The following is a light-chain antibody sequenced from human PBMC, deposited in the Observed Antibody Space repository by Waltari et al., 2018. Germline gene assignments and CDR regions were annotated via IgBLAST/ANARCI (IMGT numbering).Light chain of an antibody. Sequence: QSVLTQPPSVSGAPGQSVHISCPGSDSNIGAGYDVHWYQQLPGIAPRLIIFDNTHPASGVPDRFSGTKFGTSASLAINGLRAEDEADYYCQACDSTFGVVFGGGTKLTVL. CDR3: QACDSTFGVV. J-gene: IGLJ2*01. CDR1: DSNIGAGYD. V-gene: IGLV1-40*01. CDR2: DNT.